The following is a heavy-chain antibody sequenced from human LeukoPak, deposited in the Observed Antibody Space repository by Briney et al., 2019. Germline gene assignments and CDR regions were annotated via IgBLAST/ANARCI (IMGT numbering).Heavy chain of an antibody. Sequence: ASVKVSCKASGYTFTSYGISWVRQAPGQGLEWMGWISAYNGNTNYAQKLQGRVTMTTDTSTITAYMELRSLRSDDTAVYYCASDACCGSGSYYPSHWGQGTLVTVSS. CDR2: ISAYNGNT. V-gene: IGHV1-18*04. CDR3: ASDACCGSGSYYPSH. J-gene: IGHJ4*02. D-gene: IGHD3-10*01. CDR1: GYTFTSYG.